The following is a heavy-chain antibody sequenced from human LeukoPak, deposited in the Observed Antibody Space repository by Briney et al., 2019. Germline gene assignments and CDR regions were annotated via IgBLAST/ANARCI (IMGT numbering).Heavy chain of an antibody. CDR3: ARWYSSGWAFDY. J-gene: IGHJ4*02. D-gene: IGHD6-19*01. CDR1: GGTISSYY. CDR2: IHYSGSA. V-gene: IGHV4-59*08. Sequence: SETLSLTCTVSGGTISSYYWNWIRQPPGKGPEWIGYIHYSGSAKYNPSLKSRVTISVDTSKNQFSLKLSSVTAADTAVYYCARWYSSGWAFDYWGQGTLVTVSS.